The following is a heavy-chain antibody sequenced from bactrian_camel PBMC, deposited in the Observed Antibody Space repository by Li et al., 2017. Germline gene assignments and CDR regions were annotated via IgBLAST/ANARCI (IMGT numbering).Heavy chain of an antibody. D-gene: IGHD7*01. V-gene: IGHV3S1*01. J-gene: IGHJ6*01. CDR3: AAGPTVDGCTYRLRAADFGY. CDR1: GYTHMSNC. Sequence: HVQLVESGGGSVQAGGSLRLSCAASGYTHMSNCMAWFRQAPGKEREGVAALYTTDGTTYYADSVKGRFTISQDNAKATLTVDLQMVDLKAEDTAMYYCAAGPTVDGCTYRLRAADFGYWGQGTQVTVS. CDR2: LYTTDGTT.